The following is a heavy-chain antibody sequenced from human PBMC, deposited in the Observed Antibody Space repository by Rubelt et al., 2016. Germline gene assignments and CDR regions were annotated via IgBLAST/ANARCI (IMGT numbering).Heavy chain of an antibody. CDR2: ISRSSDTI. Sequence: EVQLVESGGDLVQPGGSLRLSCVASGFTFSSDSMNWVRRAPGKGLEWVSYISRSSDTIYYADSVKGRFTVSRDNAKNSLFLQMSSLRAEDTAVYYCARDRLDRTDGRIDYWGQGTLVTVS. CDR3: ARDRLDRTDGRIDY. D-gene: IGHD2-2*03. CDR1: GFTFSSDS. V-gene: IGHV3-48*04. J-gene: IGHJ4*02.